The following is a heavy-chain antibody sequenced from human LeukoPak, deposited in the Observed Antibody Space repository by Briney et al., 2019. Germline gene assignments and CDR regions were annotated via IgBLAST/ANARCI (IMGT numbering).Heavy chain of an antibody. Sequence: GGSLRLSCAASGFTFSSYSMNWVRQAPGKGLEWVASISSSSSYKYYADSVKGRFTISRDNAKNSLYLQMNSLRAEDTAVYYCARERGSIAAAGTPYFDYWGQGTLVTVSS. CDR3: ARERGSIAAAGTPYFDY. V-gene: IGHV3-21*01. D-gene: IGHD6-13*01. CDR2: ISSSSSYK. J-gene: IGHJ4*02. CDR1: GFTFSSYS.